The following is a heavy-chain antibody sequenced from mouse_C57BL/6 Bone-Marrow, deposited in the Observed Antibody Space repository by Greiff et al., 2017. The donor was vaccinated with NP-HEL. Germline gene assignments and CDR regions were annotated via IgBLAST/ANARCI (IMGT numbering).Heavy chain of an antibody. D-gene: IGHD4-1*01. V-gene: IGHV1-72*01. CDR3: ARLWESFAY. Sequence: QVQLQQPGAELVQPGASVTLSCKASGYTFTSYWMHWVKQRPGRGLEWIGRIDPNSGGTKYNEKFKSTATLTVDKPSRTTCMQLSGLTSEDSAVYYCARLWESFAYWGQGTLVTVSA. CDR1: GYTFTSYW. J-gene: IGHJ3*01. CDR2: IDPNSGGT.